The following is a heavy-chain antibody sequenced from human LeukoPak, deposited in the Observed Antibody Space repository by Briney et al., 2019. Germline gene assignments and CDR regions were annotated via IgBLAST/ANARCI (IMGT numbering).Heavy chain of an antibody. V-gene: IGHV3-21*01. CDR2: ISSSSSYI. D-gene: IGHD4-11*01. J-gene: IGHJ4*02. CDR1: GFTFSSYS. CDR3: ARDRTTGGPFDY. Sequence: PGGSLRLSCAASGFTFSSYSMNWVRQAPGKGLEWVSSISSSSSYIYYADSVKGRFTISRDNAKNSLYLQMNSLRAEDTAVYYCARDRTTGGPFDYWGQGTLVTVSS.